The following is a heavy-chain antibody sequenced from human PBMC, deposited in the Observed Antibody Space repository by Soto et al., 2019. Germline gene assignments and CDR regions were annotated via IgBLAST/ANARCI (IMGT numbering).Heavy chain of an antibody. V-gene: IGHV3-21*01. CDR3: ARDRRGIAAAGTLDY. CDR1: GFTFSSYS. CDR2: ISSSSSYI. D-gene: IGHD6-13*01. Sequence: EVQLVESGGGLVKPGGSLRLSCAASGFTFSSYSMNWVRQAPGKGLEWVSSISSSSSYIYYADSVKGRFTISRDNSKNTLYLQMNSLRAEDTAVYYCARDRRGIAAAGTLDYWGQGTLVTVSS. J-gene: IGHJ4*02.